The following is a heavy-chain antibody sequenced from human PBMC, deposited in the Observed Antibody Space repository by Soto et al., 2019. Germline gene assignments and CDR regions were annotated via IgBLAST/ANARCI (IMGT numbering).Heavy chain of an antibody. J-gene: IGHJ6*02. CDR3: AKMTSGSYGPNYGMDV. D-gene: IGHD5-18*01. CDR2: LPERGSSP. Sequence: PAGSLRPSCAASAFTFSNYAMGWVRPAPGKGLEWISALPERGSSPYYADSVKGRFTITRDNSKNTLYLQMNSLRAEDTAVYYCAKMTSGSYGPNYGMDVWGQGTTVTVSS. CDR1: AFTFSNYA. V-gene: IGHV3-23*01.